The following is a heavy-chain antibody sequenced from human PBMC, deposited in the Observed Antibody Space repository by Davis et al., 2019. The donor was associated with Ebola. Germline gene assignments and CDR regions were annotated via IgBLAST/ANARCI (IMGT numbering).Heavy chain of an antibody. J-gene: IGHJ4*02. CDR2: ISGNGSTI. V-gene: IGHV3-11*01. CDR3: ARATFLEWLL. Sequence: GESLKISCAASGFTFSDYYMNWIRQAPGKGLEWVSYISGNGSTIYYADSVKGRFTISRDIAKNSLYLQMNSLRAEDTAVYYCARATFLEWLLWGQGTLVTVSS. D-gene: IGHD3-3*01. CDR1: GFTFSDYY.